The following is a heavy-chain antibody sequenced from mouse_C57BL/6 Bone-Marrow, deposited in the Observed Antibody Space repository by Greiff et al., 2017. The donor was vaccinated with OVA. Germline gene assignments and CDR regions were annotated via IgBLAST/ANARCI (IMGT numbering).Heavy chain of an antibody. Sequence: EVQLQESGAELVRPGASVKLSCTASGFNIKDDYMHWVKQRPEQGLEWIGWIDPENGDTEYASKFQGKATITADTSSNTAYLQLSSLTSEDTAVYYCTTGYYGSSYVDFDVWGTGTTVTVSP. D-gene: IGHD1-1*01. V-gene: IGHV14-4*01. CDR3: TTGYYGSSYVDFDV. CDR2: IDPENGDT. CDR1: GFNIKDDY. J-gene: IGHJ1*03.